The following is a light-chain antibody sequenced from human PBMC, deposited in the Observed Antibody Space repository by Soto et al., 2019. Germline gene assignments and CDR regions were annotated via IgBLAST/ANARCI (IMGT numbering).Light chain of an antibody. CDR2: SAN. V-gene: IGKV1-17*03. CDR1: QDISNF. J-gene: IGKJ1*01. CDR3: LQHKSYHRT. Sequence: DIQMTQSPSDRSASVGDRVTITCRASQDISNFLVRFQQRPGKVPKRLMYSANRLESGVPSRFSGSGYGKEFNLTISSLQPEEGATDYGLQHKSYHRTCGQGTKVDI.